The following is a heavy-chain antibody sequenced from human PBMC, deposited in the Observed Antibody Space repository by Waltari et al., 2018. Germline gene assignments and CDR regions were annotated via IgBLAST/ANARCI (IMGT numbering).Heavy chain of an antibody. J-gene: IGHJ5*02. CDR3: ARSSGWYEAGYNWFDP. V-gene: IGHV4-4*07. D-gene: IGHD6-19*01. Sequence: QVQLQESGPGLVKPSETLSLTCTVSGGSISSYYWSWIRQPAGKGLEWIGRIYTSGRTNYNPSLKSRSTISVDTSKNQFSLKLSSVTAADTAVYYCARSSGWYEAGYNWFDPWGQGTLVTVSS. CDR1: GGSISSYY. CDR2: IYTSGRT.